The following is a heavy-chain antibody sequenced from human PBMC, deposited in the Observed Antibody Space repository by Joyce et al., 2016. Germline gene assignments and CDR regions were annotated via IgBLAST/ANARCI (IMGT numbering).Heavy chain of an antibody. J-gene: IGHJ4*02. V-gene: IGHV3-49*03. CDR1: GFIFTDYA. CDR2: IRSVTYDRTP. CDR3: TRDHFNQWLLPDF. D-gene: IGHD3-22*01. Sequence: EVQLVESGGGLAQPGRSLRLSCRASGFIFTDYAMSWFRQAPGKGPEWVAFIRSVTYDRTPEYAASVKGRFTISTDDSENIVYLQMNSLKIEDTGLYYCTRDHFNQWLLPDFWGQGTLVTVSS.